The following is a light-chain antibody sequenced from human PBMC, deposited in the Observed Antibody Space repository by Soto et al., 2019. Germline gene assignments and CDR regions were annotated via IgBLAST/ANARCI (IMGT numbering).Light chain of an antibody. J-gene: IGKJ3*01. CDR3: QQYGRSPFT. V-gene: IGKV3-20*01. CDR1: QSVSSNY. Sequence: EIVMKQSPGTLSLSPGETATLSCRASQSVSSNYVAWFHQKPGQAPRLLIYGASSRATGVPDRFSASGSGTDFTLTISRLEPEDFAVYYCQQYGRSPFTFGPGTKVDIK. CDR2: GAS.